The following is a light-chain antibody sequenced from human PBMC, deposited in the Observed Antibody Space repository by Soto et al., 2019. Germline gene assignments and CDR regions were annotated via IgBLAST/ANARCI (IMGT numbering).Light chain of an antibody. CDR2: GAS. CDR3: QQSYSVPRT. V-gene: IGKV1-39*01. CDR1: QSISRY. J-gene: IGKJ1*01. Sequence: DIQMTQSPSSLSASVVDTVTITCGASQSISRYLNWYQQKSGKVPEILIFGASNLHGGVPSRFSGSGSGTAFTLTISGLQPDDFATYFCQQSYSVPRTFGQGTKVHI.